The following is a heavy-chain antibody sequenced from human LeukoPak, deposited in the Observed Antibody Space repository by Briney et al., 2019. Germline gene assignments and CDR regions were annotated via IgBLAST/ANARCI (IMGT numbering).Heavy chain of an antibody. V-gene: IGHV4-4*07. D-gene: IGHD3-10*01. J-gene: IGHJ4*02. CDR2: ISSSGST. CDR1: GGSISSSN. CDR3: ARSGYSGSFCFDS. Sequence: PSETLSLTCSVSGGSISSSNWSWVRQPAGKGLEWMGRISSSGSTNYNPSLESRITMSEDMSNNQFSLKLTSMTAADTAVYYCARSGYSGSFCFDSWGQGILVTVSS.